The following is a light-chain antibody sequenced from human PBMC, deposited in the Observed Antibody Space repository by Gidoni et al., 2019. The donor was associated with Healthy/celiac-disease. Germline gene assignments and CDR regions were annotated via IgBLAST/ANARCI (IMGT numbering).Light chain of an antibody. CDR3: QQSYSTPRYT. CDR1: QSISSY. CDR2: AAS. V-gene: IGKV1-39*01. Sequence: DIKMPQSQSSLSASVGDIVTITCRASQSISSYLNWYQQKPGKAPKLLIYAASSLQSGVPSRFSGSGSGTDFTLTISSLQPEDFATYYCQQSYSTPRYTFGQGTKLEIK. J-gene: IGKJ2*01.